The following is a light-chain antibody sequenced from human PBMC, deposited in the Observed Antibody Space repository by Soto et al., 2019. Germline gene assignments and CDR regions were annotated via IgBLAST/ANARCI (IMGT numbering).Light chain of an antibody. CDR1: QSVSSSY. Sequence: EIVLTQSPGTLSLSPGERATLSCRASQSVSSSYLAWYQQKPGQAPRLLMYGASSRAIGLPDRFSGSGSGTDFSLTINRLEPEDFAVYYCQQYGSSPLFTFGPGTKVDIK. J-gene: IGKJ3*01. CDR2: GAS. CDR3: QQYGSSPLFT. V-gene: IGKV3-20*01.